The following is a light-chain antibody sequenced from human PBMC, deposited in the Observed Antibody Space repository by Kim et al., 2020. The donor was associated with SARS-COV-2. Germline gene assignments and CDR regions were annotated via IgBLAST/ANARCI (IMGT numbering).Light chain of an antibody. CDR3: AAWDDSLKNRL. Sequence: QMVTISCSGSSSNIGRNIVIWYQQVPGTAPKLLIYSNNQRPSGVPDRFSGFKSGTSASLAISGLQSEDEADYYCAAWDDSLKNRLFGGGTKVTVL. J-gene: IGLJ2*01. CDR2: SNN. V-gene: IGLV1-44*01. CDR1: SSNIGRNI.